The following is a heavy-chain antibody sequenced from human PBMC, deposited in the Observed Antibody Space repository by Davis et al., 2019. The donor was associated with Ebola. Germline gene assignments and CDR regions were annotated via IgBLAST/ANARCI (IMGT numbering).Heavy chain of an antibody. CDR2: INPNDGRT. CDR1: GYTFTNYY. CDR3: ALLGYDILTGYRYFDY. Sequence: ASVKVSCKASGYTFTNYYMHWVRQAPGQGLEWMGMINPNDGRTIYAQKFQGRVTVTRDTSTTTVYMDLSSLRSEDTAVYYCALLGYDILTGYRYFDYWGQGTLVTVSS. V-gene: IGHV1-46*01. J-gene: IGHJ4*02. D-gene: IGHD3-9*01.